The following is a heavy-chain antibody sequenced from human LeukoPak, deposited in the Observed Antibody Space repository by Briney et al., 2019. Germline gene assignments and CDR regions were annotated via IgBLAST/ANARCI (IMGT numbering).Heavy chain of an antibody. D-gene: IGHD2-21*02. CDR1: GFTVSTNY. CDR3: ARDFPSLTASDY. J-gene: IGHJ4*02. V-gene: IGHV3-66*01. CDR2: IYSGGTT. Sequence: GGSLRLSCAASGFTVSTNYMTWVRQAPGKGLEWVSVIYSGGTTFYADSVKGRFTISRDSSKNTLYLEMNSLRAEDTAVYYCARDFPSLTASDYWGQGTLVTVPS.